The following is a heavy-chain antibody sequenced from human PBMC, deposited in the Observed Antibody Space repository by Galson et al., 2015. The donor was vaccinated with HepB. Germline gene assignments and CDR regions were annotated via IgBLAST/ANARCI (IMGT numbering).Heavy chain of an antibody. CDR3: AKGPLGFCSGGSCYPIHFDH. D-gene: IGHD2-15*01. V-gene: IGHV3-30*04. CDR1: GFTFSSYA. CDR2: ISFDGSNK. Sequence: SLRLSCAASGFTFSSYAMHWVRQAPGKGLEWVAVISFDGSNKYYSDSVKGRFTISRDNSKNTLFLQMNSLRAEDTAVYYCAKGPLGFCSGGSCYPIHFDHWGQGTLVTVSS. J-gene: IGHJ4*02.